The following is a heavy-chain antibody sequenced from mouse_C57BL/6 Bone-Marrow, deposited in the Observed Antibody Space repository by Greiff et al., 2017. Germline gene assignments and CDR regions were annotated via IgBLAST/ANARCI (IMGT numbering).Heavy chain of an antibody. CDR2: IWWDDDK. V-gene: IGHV8-8*01. Sequence: QVQLKESGPGILQPSQTLSLTCSFSGFSLSTFGMGVGWIRQPSGKGLEWLVHIWWDDDKYYNPALKSRPTISKDTSKNHVFLTIANVDTADTATYDCARPYSGSSPAWFAYWGQGTLVTVSA. CDR3: ARPYSGSSPAWFAY. J-gene: IGHJ3*01. CDR1: GFSLSTFGMG. D-gene: IGHD1-1*01.